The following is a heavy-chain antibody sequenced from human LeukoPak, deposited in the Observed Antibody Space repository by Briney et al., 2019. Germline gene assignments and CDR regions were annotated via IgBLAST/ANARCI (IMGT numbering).Heavy chain of an antibody. CDR2: ISGSGGST. D-gene: IGHD2-21*02. Sequence: GSLRLSCAASGFTFSSYAMSWVRQAPGKGLEWVSAISGSGGSTYYADSVKGRLTISRDNSKNTLYLQMNSLRAEDTAVYYCAKTGLVVVTAMSDYWGQGTLVTVSS. CDR1: GFTFSSYA. J-gene: IGHJ4*02. CDR3: AKTGLVVVTAMSDY. V-gene: IGHV3-23*01.